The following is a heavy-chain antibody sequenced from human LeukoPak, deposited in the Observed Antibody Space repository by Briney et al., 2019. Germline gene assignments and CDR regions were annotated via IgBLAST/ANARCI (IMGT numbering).Heavy chain of an antibody. CDR1: GYTFTGYY. CDR3: ARGNVDTAMVTPYAYYYYYYGMDV. J-gene: IGHJ6*02. CDR2: INPNSGGT. V-gene: IGHV1-2*04. Sequence: ASVKVSCKASGYTFTGYYMHWVRQAPGQGLEWMGWINPNSGGTNYAQKLQGWVTMTRDTSISTAYMELSRLRSDDTAVYYCARGNVDTAMVTPYAYYYYYYGMDVWGQGTTVTVSS. D-gene: IGHD5-18*01.